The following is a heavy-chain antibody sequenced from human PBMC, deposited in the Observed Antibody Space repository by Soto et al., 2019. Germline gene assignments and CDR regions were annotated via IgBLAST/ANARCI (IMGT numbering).Heavy chain of an antibody. D-gene: IGHD1-26*01. V-gene: IGHV1-2*02. CDR1: GYTFTGYY. CDR3: APLMDPYSGPHRDI. Sequence: ASVKVSCKAPGYTFTGYYIHWVRQAPGQGPEWMGWINPNTCGTNYAQKFQGRVTMTRDTSISKAYMELSTLKSDDAAVYYWAPLMDPYSGPHRDIWRKGTMVTLSS. CDR2: INPNTCGT. J-gene: IGHJ3*02.